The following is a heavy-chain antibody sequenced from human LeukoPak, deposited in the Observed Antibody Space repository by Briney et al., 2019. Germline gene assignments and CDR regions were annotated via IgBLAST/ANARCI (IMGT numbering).Heavy chain of an antibody. Sequence: GGSLRLSCAASGFTFSSYGMHWVRQAPGKGLEWVAVISYDGSNKYYADSVKGRFTISRDNSKNTLYLQMGSLRAEDMAVYYCAKGITGTKGIDYWGQGTLVTVSS. CDR2: ISYDGSNK. CDR1: GFTFSSYG. D-gene: IGHD1-7*01. V-gene: IGHV3-30*18. CDR3: AKGITGTKGIDY. J-gene: IGHJ4*02.